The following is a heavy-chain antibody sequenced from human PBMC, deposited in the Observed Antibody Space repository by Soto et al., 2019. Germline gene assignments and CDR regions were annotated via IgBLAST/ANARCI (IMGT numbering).Heavy chain of an antibody. CDR2: VNNDGTDT. CDR3: ARGGLQHALDV. Sequence: EVQLVESGGGLVQPGWSLRLSCAASGFTFSNYWMYWFRQAPGKGLVWVSRVNNDGTDTTHADSVKGRFTISRDNAENTLYLQMNSLRAEDTAVYYCARGGLQHALDVWGQGSTVTVSS. J-gene: IGHJ6*02. D-gene: IGHD6-13*01. V-gene: IGHV3-74*03. CDR1: GFTFSNYW.